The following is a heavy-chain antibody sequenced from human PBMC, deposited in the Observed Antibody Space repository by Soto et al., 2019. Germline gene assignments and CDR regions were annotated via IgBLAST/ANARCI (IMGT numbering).Heavy chain of an antibody. CDR1: GVSITTTGYS. CDR2: IYHTGST. CDR3: AGRFGEERGLAS. Sequence: QLQLQESGSRLVKPSQSLSLTCSVSGVSITTTGYSWSWIRQPPGAGLEWIGYIYHTGSTYYKSSVKVRDSISLDRTMNQISLNQSSVTAADTAVYYRAGRFGEERGLASWGKGTLVTVCS. D-gene: IGHD3-16*01. J-gene: IGHJ4*02. V-gene: IGHV4-30-2*01.